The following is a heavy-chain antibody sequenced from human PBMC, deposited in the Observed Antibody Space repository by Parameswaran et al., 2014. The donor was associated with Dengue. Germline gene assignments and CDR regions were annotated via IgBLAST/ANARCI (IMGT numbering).Heavy chain of an antibody. J-gene: IGHJ4*02. V-gene: IGHV1-18*01. CDR3: AREAVEMAMDY. CDR2: ISAYNGNT. D-gene: IGHD5-24*01. Sequence: WVRQAPGQGLEWMGWISAYNGNTNYAQKLQGRVTMTTDTSTSTAYMELRSLRSDDTAVYYCAREAVEMAMDYWGQGTLVTVSS.